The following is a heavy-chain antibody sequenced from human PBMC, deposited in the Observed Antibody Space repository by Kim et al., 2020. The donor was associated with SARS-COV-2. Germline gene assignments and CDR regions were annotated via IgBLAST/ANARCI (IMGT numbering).Heavy chain of an antibody. Sequence: GGSLRLSCAASGFTFSSYSMNWVRQAPGKGLEWVSYISSSSSTIYYADSVKGRFTISRDNAKNSLYLQMNSLRDEDTAVYYCARGDDSGYAGGFDYWGQGTLVTVSS. D-gene: IGHD5-12*01. V-gene: IGHV3-48*02. J-gene: IGHJ4*02. CDR3: ARGDDSGYAGGFDY. CDR2: ISSSSSTI. CDR1: GFTFSSYS.